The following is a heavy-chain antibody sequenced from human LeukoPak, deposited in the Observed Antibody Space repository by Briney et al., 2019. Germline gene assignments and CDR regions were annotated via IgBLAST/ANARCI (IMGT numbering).Heavy chain of an antibody. V-gene: IGHV3-15*01. J-gene: IGHJ4*02. CDR2: IKSKGGGGTT. D-gene: IGHD3-22*01. Sequence: GGSLRLSCAASGFTFSNAWMSWVRQPPGKGLGCIGRIKSKGGGGTTDYAAPVKGRFTISRDDSKNTVYLQMNSLKTEDTAVYFCTHDSSGYYTFHYWGQGTLVTVSS. CDR1: GFTFSNAW. CDR3: THDSSGYYTFHY.